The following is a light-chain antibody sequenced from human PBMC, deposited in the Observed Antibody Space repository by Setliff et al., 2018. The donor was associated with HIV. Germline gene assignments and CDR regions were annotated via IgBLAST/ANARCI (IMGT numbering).Light chain of an antibody. V-gene: IGLV1-44*01. CDR3: AAWDDSLNGLYV. Sequence: QSVLTQPPSASGTPGQRVTISCSGSSSNIGSNTVNWYQQVPGTAPKLLIYNNSQRPSGVPDRFSGSKSGTSASLAISGLQSEDEADYYCAAWDDSLNGLYVFGTGTKVTV. CDR2: NNS. J-gene: IGLJ1*01. CDR1: SSNIGSNT.